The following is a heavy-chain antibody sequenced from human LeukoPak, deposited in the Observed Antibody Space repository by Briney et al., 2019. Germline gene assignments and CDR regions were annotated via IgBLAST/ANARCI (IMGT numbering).Heavy chain of an antibody. J-gene: IGHJ6*04. D-gene: IGHD6-19*01. Sequence: GGSLRLSCAASGFTFSSYGMHWVRQAPGKGLEWVSVIWYDGSNKYYADSVKGRFTISRDDSKNALYLQMNSLRAEDTAVYYCARDQAVNHYYGMDVWGKGTTVTVSS. CDR3: ARDQAVNHYYGMDV. V-gene: IGHV3-33*01. CDR2: IWYDGSNK. CDR1: GFTFSSYG.